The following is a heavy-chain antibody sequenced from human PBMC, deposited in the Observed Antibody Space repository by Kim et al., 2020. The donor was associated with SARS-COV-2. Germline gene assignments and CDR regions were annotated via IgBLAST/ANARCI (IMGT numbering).Heavy chain of an antibody. CDR1: GYTFTSYY. CDR2: INPSGGST. J-gene: IGHJ6*01. D-gene: IGHD3-10*01. CDR3: ARERLLWFRELLRGYGMDV. Sequence: ASVKVSCKASGYTFTSYYMHWVRQAPGQGLEWMGIINPSGGSTSYAQKFQGRVTMTRDTSTSTVYMELSSLRSEDTAVYYCARERLLWFRELLRGYGMDVWGQGTTVTVSS. V-gene: IGHV1-46*01.